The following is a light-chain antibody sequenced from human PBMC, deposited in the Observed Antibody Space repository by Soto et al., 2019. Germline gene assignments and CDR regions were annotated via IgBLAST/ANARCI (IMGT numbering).Light chain of an antibody. CDR3: QTWGTGSAIVV. CDR1: SGHSNYA. Sequence: QLVLTQSPSASASLGASVKLTCTLSSGHSNYAIAWHQQQPEKGPRYLMKVNSGGSHIKGDGIPDRFSGSSSGAERYLFISSHQSEDEADYYCQTWGTGSAIVVFGGGTQLTVL. V-gene: IGLV4-69*01. CDR2: VNSGGSH. J-gene: IGLJ7*01.